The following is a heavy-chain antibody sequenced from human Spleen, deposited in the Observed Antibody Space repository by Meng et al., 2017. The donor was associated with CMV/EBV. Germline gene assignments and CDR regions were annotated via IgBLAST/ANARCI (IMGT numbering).Heavy chain of an antibody. CDR3: ARDWEGATDY. J-gene: IGHJ4*02. CDR2: LNPHSGGT. CDR1: GYPFTGYY. V-gene: IGHV1-2*02. Sequence: CKASGYPFTGYYMPWVRQAPGRGLEWMGWLNPHSGGTNYAQKFQGRVTMTRDTSANTAYMELSRLRSDDTAFYFCARDWEGATDYWGQGTLVTVSS. D-gene: IGHD1-26*01.